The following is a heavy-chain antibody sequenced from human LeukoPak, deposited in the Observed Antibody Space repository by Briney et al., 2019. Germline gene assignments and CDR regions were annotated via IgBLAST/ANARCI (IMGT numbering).Heavy chain of an antibody. D-gene: IGHD3-22*01. V-gene: IGHV1-2*02. CDR2: INPNSGGT. Sequence: ASVKVSCKASGYTFTGYYMHWVRQAPGQGLEWMGWINPNSGGTNYAQKFQGRVTMTRDTSISTAYMELSRLRSDDTAVYYCARAGRANYYDSSGHFDYWGQGTLVTVSS. CDR3: ARAGRANYYDSSGHFDY. J-gene: IGHJ4*02. CDR1: GYTFTGYY.